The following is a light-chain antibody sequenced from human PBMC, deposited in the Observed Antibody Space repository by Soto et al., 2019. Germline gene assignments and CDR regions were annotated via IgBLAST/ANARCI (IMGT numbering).Light chain of an antibody. J-gene: IGKJ1*01. V-gene: IGKV1-39*01. CDR1: QSIRNY. Sequence: DIQMTQSPSSLSASVGDRVTITCRASQSIRNYLNWYQQKPGRAPKLLIYAASTLQSGVPSRFSGSGSGTDFTLTISSLQPEDFATYYCQQSSGMPPWTFGQGTEVEIK. CDR3: QQSSGMPPWT. CDR2: AAS.